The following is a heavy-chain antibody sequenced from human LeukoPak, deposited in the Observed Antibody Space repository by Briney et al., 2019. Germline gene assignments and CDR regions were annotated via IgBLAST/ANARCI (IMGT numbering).Heavy chain of an antibody. CDR1: GGSISSGSYY. V-gene: IGHV4-39*07. J-gene: IGHJ4*02. CDR3: ARAYSPPQWSPFDY. Sequence: SETLSLTCSVSGGSISSGSYYWGWIRQPPGKGLEWIGSIYYSGSTYYKPSLKSRVTISLDTSKNQFSLKLSSVTAADTAVYYCARAYSPPQWSPFDYWGQGTLVTVSS. CDR2: IYYSGST. D-gene: IGHD6-13*01.